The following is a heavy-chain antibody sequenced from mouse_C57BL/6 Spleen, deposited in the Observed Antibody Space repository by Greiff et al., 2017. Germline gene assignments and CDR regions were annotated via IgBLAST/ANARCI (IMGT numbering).Heavy chain of an antibody. J-gene: IGHJ1*03. CDR2: IYPRSGNT. V-gene: IGHV1-81*01. CDR3: ARGALYGSSYGYFDV. Sequence: QVQLKQSGAELAKPGASVKLSCKASGYTFTSYGIRWVKQRTGQGLEWIGEIYPRSGNTYYNEKFKGKATLTADKSSSTAYMELRSLTSEDSAVYFCARGALYGSSYGYFDVWGTGTTVTVSS. CDR1: GYTFTSYG. D-gene: IGHD1-1*01.